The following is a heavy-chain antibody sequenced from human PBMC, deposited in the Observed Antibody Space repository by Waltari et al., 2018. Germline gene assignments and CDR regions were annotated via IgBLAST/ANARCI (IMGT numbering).Heavy chain of an antibody. CDR2: IYTSGST. D-gene: IGHD3-16*02. J-gene: IGHJ4*02. V-gene: IGHV4-61*02. CDR1: GGSISSGSYY. Sequence: QVQLQESGPGLVKPSQTLSLTCTVSGGSISSGSYYWGWIRQPAGNGLEWIGRIYTSGSTNYNSSLKSRVTISVDTSKNQFSLKLSSVTAADTAMYYCAREVRGITFGGVIVLLDYWGQGTLVTVSS. CDR3: AREVRGITFGGVIVLLDY.